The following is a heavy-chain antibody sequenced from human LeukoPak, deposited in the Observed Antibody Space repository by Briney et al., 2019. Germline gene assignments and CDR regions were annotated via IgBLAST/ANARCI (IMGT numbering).Heavy chain of an antibody. D-gene: IGHD3-3*01. CDR3: AKDSSAREPYYDFWSGYYGYFDY. V-gene: IGHV3-30*02. CDR1: GFTFSSYG. CDR2: IRYDGSNK. J-gene: IGHJ4*02. Sequence: GGSLRLSCAASGFTFSSYGMHWVRQAPGKGLEWVAFIRYDGSNKYYADSVKGRFTISRDNSKNTPYLQMNSLRAEDTAVYYCAKDSSAREPYYDFWSGYYGYFDYWGQGTLVTVSS.